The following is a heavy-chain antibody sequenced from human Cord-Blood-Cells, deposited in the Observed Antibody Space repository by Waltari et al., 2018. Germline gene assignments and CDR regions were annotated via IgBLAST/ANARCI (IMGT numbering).Heavy chain of an antibody. D-gene: IGHD1-26*01. J-gene: IGHJ3*02. Sequence: QVQLQESGPGLVKPSGTLSLTCAVSGGSISSSNWWSWVRQPPGKGLEWIGEIYHSGRTNYNPSLKSRVTISVDKSKNQFSLKLSSVTAADTAVYYCARTNSGSYSGDAFDIWGQGTMVTVSS. CDR3: ARTNSGSYSGDAFDI. CDR1: GGSISSSNW. V-gene: IGHV4-4*02. CDR2: IYHSGRT.